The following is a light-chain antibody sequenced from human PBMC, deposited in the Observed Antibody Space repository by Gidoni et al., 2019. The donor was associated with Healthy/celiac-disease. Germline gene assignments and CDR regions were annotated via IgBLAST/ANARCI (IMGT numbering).Light chain of an antibody. CDR3: QQSYSTPPYT. CDR1: QSISSY. CDR2: AAS. Sequence: DIQMTQSPSSLSASVGDRVTITCRASQSISSYLNWYQQKPGKAPKLLIYAASSLQSGVPLRFSGSGSGTVFTLTISSLQPEDFATYYCQQSYSTPPYTFGQGTKLEIK. J-gene: IGKJ2*01. V-gene: IGKV1-39*01.